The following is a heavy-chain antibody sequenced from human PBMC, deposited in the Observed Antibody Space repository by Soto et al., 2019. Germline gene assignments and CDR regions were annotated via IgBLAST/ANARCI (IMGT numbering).Heavy chain of an antibody. CDR3: ARDVPGVLVPAASYGMDV. V-gene: IGHV3-23*01. CDR2: ISGSGGST. J-gene: IGHJ6*02. Sequence: PGGSLRLSCAASGFTFSSYAMSWVRQAPGKGLEWVSAISGSGGSTYYADSVKGRFTISRDNAKNSLYLQMNSLRAEDTAVYYCARDVPGVLVPAASYGMDVWGQGTTVTVSS. CDR1: GFTFSSYA. D-gene: IGHD2-2*01.